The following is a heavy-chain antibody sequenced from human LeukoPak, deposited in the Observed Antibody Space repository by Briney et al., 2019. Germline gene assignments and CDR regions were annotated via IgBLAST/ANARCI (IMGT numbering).Heavy chain of an antibody. Sequence: ASVKVSCKASGYTFTSYGISWVRQAPGQGLEWMGWISAYNGNTNYAQKLQGRVTMTTDTSTSTAYMELRSLRSDDTAVYYCAAVGLAVAGTDYYYYYGMDVWGQGTTVTVSS. CDR3: AAVGLAVAGTDYYYYYGMDV. D-gene: IGHD6-19*01. V-gene: IGHV1-18*01. J-gene: IGHJ6*02. CDR2: ISAYNGNT. CDR1: GYTFTSYG.